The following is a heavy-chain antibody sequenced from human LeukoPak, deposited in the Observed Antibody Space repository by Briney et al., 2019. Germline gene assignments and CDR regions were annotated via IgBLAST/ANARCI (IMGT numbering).Heavy chain of an antibody. J-gene: IGHJ6*02. CDR3: ALSSGWFEISYYYYYYGMNV. D-gene: IGHD6-19*01. CDR1: GYTFTSYD. Sequence: ASLSLSCAASGYTFTSYDMNWVRQATGQGLEWMGGMNHNSGSTGYAEILQGSVTMHSKSSISTANLELSSLRSEDTAGYYCALSSGWFEISYYYYYYGMNVWGQGTTVTVSS. CDR2: MNHNSGST. V-gene: IGHV1-8*01.